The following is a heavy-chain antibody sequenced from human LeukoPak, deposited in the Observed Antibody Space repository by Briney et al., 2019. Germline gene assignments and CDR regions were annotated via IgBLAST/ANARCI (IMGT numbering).Heavy chain of an antibody. CDR1: GFTFDDYA. CDR2: ISWNSGSI. J-gene: IGHJ4*02. Sequence: GGALRLSCAASGFTFDDYAMHWVRQAPGQGLEWVSGISWNSGSIGYADSVKGRFTISRDDAKNSLYLQMNSLRAEDTAVYYCARDLMGIAYRGAFYYWGQGTLVTVSS. D-gene: IGHD6-13*01. CDR3: ARDLMGIAYRGAFYY. V-gene: IGHV3-9*01.